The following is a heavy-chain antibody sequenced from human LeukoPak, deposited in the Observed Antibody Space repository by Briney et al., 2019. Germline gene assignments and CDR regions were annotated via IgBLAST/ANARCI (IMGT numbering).Heavy chain of an antibody. J-gene: IGHJ4*02. CDR2: INLSGGST. Sequence: GASVKVSCKASGYTFTSYHMHWVRQAPGQGLEWMGLINLSGGSTTYAQRFQGRVTLTRDTSTSTVYMELSSLRSEDTAVYYCARSLHDYGGNSQEYYFDYWGQGTLVTVSS. V-gene: IGHV1-46*01. CDR1: GYTFTSYH. CDR3: ARSLHDYGGNSQEYYFDY. D-gene: IGHD4-23*01.